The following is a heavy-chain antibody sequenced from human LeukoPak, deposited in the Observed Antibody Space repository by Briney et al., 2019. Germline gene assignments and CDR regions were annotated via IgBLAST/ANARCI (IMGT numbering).Heavy chain of an antibody. D-gene: IGHD3-10*01. J-gene: IGHJ6*02. CDR2: INPNSGGT. CDR3: ARGRGTPRGVIKDYYYGMDV. CDR1: GYTFTGYY. Sequence: ASVKVSCKASGYTFTGYYMHWVRQAPGQGLEWMGWINPNSGGTNYAQKFQGRVTMTRDTSISTAYMELSRLRSDDTAVYYCARGRGTPRGVIKDYYYGMDVWGQGTTVTVSS. V-gene: IGHV1-2*02.